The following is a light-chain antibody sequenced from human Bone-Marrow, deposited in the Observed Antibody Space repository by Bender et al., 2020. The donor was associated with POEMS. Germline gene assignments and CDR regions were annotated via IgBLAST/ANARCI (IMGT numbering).Light chain of an antibody. CDR2: DLV. V-gene: IGLV2-14*03. Sequence: QSALTQPASVSGSPGQSITISCTGTTSDVGAYDYVSWYQQHPGKTPKLLIYDLVNRPSGVSNRFSASKSGNTASLTISGLQAEDEAYYYCSSFTSTNTLVVFGGGTKLTVL. CDR1: TSDVGAYDY. J-gene: IGLJ2*01. CDR3: SSFTSTNTLVV.